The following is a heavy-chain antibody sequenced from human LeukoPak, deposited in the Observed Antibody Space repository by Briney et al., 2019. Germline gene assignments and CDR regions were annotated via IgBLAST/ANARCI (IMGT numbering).Heavy chain of an antibody. Sequence: GGSLRLSCAASGFTFSSYAMHWVRQAPGKGLEGVAVISYDGSNKYYADSVKGRFTISRDNSKNTLYLQMNSLRAEDTAVYYCARDKELWFGALSPPDYWGQGTLVTVSS. CDR1: GFTFSSYA. J-gene: IGHJ4*02. CDR3: ARDKELWFGALSPPDY. CDR2: ISYDGSNK. V-gene: IGHV3-30-3*01. D-gene: IGHD3-10*01.